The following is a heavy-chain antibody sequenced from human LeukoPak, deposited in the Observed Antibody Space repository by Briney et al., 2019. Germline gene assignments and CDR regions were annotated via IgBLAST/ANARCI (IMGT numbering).Heavy chain of an antibody. CDR1: GYTFTSYG. V-gene: IGHV1-18*01. Sequence: VASVNVSFKASGYTFTSYGISWVRQAPGQGLEWMGWISAYNGNTNYAQKLQGRVTMTTDTSTSTAYMELRSLRSDDTAVYYCAAEGYSYGIYFDYWGQGTLVTVSS. J-gene: IGHJ4*02. CDR3: AAEGYSYGIYFDY. D-gene: IGHD5-18*01. CDR2: ISAYNGNT.